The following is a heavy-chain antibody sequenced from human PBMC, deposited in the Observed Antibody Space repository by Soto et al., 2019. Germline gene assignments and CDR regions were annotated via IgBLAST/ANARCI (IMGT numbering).Heavy chain of an antibody. D-gene: IGHD4-4*01. CDR1: GYSFTSYW. Sequence: GESLKISCKGSGYSFTSYWIGWVRQMPGKGLEWMGIIYPGDSDTRYSPSFQGQVTISADKSIRTAYLQWSSLKASDTAMYYCDRKSTAVTTHHFYYYGLDVWGHGTTVTVSS. V-gene: IGHV5-51*01. CDR2: IYPGDSDT. J-gene: IGHJ6*02. CDR3: DRKSTAVTTHHFYYYGLDV.